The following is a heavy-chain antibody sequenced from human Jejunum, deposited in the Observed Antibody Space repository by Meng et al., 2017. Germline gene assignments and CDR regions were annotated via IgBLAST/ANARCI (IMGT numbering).Heavy chain of an antibody. CDR3: TGITQGFSGFVSYMVFDV. Sequence: GESLKISCAASGFAFSSYWMSWVRQAPGKGLEWVATIKHDGSQKYYGDSVKGRFTISRDNARKSLYLQMDNLRGEDTAVYFCTGITQGFSGFVSYMVFDVWGQGTRVTVSS. CDR1: GFAFSSYW. J-gene: IGHJ5*02. CDR2: IKHDGSQK. D-gene: IGHD5-12*01. V-gene: IGHV3-7*01.